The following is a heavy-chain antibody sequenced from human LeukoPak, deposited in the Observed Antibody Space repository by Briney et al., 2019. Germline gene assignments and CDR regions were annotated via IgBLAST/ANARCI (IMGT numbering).Heavy chain of an antibody. CDR2: INHSGST. CDR3: ARNRGWLPKGGAFDI. J-gene: IGHJ3*02. Sequence: PSETLSLTCAVYGGSFSGYYWSWIRQPPGKGLEWIGEINHSGSTNYNPPLKSRVTISVDTSKNQFSLKLNSVTAADTAVYYCARNRGWLPKGGAFDIWGQGTMVTVSS. CDR1: GGSFSGYY. D-gene: IGHD5-12*01. V-gene: IGHV4-34*01.